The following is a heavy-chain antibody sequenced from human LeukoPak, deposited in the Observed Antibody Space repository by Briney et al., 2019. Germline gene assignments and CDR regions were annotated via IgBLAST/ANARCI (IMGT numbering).Heavy chain of an antibody. D-gene: IGHD6-13*01. CDR3: ARDRYSINLYMTCDY. CDR2: IGSAGSTK. V-gene: IGHV3-48*01. CDR1: GFTFSSYN. J-gene: IGHJ4*02. Sequence: GGSLRLSCAVSGFTFSSYNMNWVRQAPGKGLEWVSYIGSAGSTKFYADSVKGRFTVSRDNAKNSLFLQMHSLRAKDTAVYYCARDRYSINLYMTCDYWGQGTLVTVSS.